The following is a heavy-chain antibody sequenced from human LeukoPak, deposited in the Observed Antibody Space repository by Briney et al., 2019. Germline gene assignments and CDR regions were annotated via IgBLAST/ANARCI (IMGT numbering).Heavy chain of an antibody. J-gene: IGHJ4*02. Sequence: GGSLRLSCAASGFTFRNHGMHWVRQAPGKGLEWVALIWYDGNNKYYADSVKGRFTISRDNSKNTLYLQMNSLRADDTAVYYCARQYCSGDNCSFSDWGQGTLVTVSS. D-gene: IGHD2-15*01. CDR3: ARQYCSGDNCSFSD. CDR2: IWYDGNNK. CDR1: GFTFRNHG. V-gene: IGHV3-33*01.